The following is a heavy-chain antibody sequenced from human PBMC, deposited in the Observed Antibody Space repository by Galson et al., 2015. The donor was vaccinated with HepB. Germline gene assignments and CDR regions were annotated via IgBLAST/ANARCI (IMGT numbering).Heavy chain of an antibody. V-gene: IGHV4-39*01. J-gene: IGHJ4*02. D-gene: IGHD5/OR15-5a*01. CDR1: GASFSSSNYY. CDR3: ATGYSVPNHFDY. CDR2: IHSSGSP. Sequence: ETLSLTCIVSGASFSSSNYYWGWVRQPPGKGLEWIGTIHSSGSPYYNPSLSSRSTISVDTSKSQFSLKLSSVTAADTAVYYCATGYSVPNHFDYWGQGTLVTVSS.